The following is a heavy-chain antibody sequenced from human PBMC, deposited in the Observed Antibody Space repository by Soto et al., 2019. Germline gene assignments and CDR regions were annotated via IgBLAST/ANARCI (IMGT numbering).Heavy chain of an antibody. CDR1: GGSISSYY. Sequence: SETLSLTNTVSGGSISSYYWSWIRQPPGKGLEWIGYIYYSGSTDYNPSLKSRVTISVDTSKNQFSLKLSSVTAADTAVYYCARVFAAEQWLVRTSNWFDPWGQGTLVTVSS. J-gene: IGHJ5*02. V-gene: IGHV4-59*01. CDR2: IYYSGST. CDR3: ARVFAAEQWLVRTSNWFDP. D-gene: IGHD6-19*01.